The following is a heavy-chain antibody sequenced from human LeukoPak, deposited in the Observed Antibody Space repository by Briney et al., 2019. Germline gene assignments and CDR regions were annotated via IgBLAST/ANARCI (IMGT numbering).Heavy chain of an antibody. CDR2: ISGSGGST. CDR1: GFTFSSYA. J-gene: IGHJ4*02. CDR3: ANSYYYDSSGYYYGFDY. V-gene: IGHV3-23*01. Sequence: PGGSLRLSCAASGFTFSSYAMSWVRQAPGKGLEWVSAISGSGGSTYYADSVKGRLTISRDNSKNTLYLQMNSLRAEDTAVYYCANSYYYDSSGYYYGFDYWGQGTLVTVSS. D-gene: IGHD3-22*01.